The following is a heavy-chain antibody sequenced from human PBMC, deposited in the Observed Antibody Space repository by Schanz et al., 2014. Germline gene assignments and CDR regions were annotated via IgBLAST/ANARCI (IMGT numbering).Heavy chain of an antibody. CDR1: GFTLSSYW. V-gene: IGHV3-13*01. CDR3: ARGTDWNLHY. CDR2: IGYLGDT. Sequence: EVKLVESGGGAVRPGGSLRLSCAASGFTLSSYWMHWVRQVPGKGLEWVSTIGYLGDTYYPDSVKGRFTVSRDSGQNSLYLQMNSLRAGDTAVYYCARGTDWNLHYCGQGALVTVSS. J-gene: IGHJ4*02. D-gene: IGHD1-1*01.